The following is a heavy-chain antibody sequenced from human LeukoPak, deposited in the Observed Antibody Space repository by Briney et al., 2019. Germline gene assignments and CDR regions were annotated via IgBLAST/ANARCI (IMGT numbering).Heavy chain of an antibody. CDR1: GGSISSYY. CDR3: ARAPPHRRLMDTTMEQHWFDP. D-gene: IGHD5-18*01. J-gene: IGHJ5*02. V-gene: IGHV4-59*01. CDR2: IYYSGST. Sequence: SETLSLTCTVSGGSISSYYWSWIRQPPGKGLEWIGYIYYSGSTNYNPSLKSRVTISVDTSKNQFSLKLSSVTAADTAVYYCARAPPHRRLMDTTMEQHWFDPWGQGTLVTVSS.